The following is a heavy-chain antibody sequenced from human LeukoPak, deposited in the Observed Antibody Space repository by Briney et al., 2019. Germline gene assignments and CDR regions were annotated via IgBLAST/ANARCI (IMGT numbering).Heavy chain of an antibody. Sequence: PSETLSLTCTVSGGSISDYYWSWIRQPAGKGLEWIGRIYTSGSTNYNPSLKSRVTMSVDTSKNQFSLKLSSVTAAVTAVYYCARDRHGMSVSDYFDYWGQGTLVTVSS. CDR2: IYTSGST. CDR3: ARDRHGMSVSDYFDY. CDR1: GGSISDYY. J-gene: IGHJ4*02. D-gene: IGHD6-19*01. V-gene: IGHV4-4*07.